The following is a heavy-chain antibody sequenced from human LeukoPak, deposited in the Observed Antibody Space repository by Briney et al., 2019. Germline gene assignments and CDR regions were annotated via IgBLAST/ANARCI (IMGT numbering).Heavy chain of an antibody. CDR2: ISGSGFST. J-gene: IGHJ4*02. Sequence: GGSLRLSCAASGFTFSSYGMNWVRQAPGKGLEWVSAISGSGFSTYYADSVKGRFTISRDNSKNTLYLQMNSLRAEDTAVYYCAKYHSSGLVYFDCWCQGTLVTVSS. CDR1: GFTFSSYG. CDR3: AKYHSSGLVYFDC. D-gene: IGHD2-2*01. V-gene: IGHV3-23*01.